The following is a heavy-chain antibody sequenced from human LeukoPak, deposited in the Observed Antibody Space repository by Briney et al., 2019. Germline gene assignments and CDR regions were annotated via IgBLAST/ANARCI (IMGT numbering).Heavy chain of an antibody. CDR3: AKNALRFLEWLAAWAYYYGMDV. D-gene: IGHD3-3*01. CDR2: ISGSGGST. J-gene: IGHJ6*02. Sequence: PGGSLRLSCAASGFTFNNYAMSWVRQAPGKGLEWVSAISGSGGSTYYADSVKGRFTISRDNSKNTLYLQMNSLRAEDTAVYYCAKNALRFLEWLAAWAYYYGMDVWGQGTTVTVSS. V-gene: IGHV3-23*01. CDR1: GFTFNNYA.